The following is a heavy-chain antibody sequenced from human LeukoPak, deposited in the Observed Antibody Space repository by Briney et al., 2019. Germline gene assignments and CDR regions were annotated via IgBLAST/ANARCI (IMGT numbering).Heavy chain of an antibody. CDR2: IIPIFGTA. Sequence: ASVKVSCKASGYTFTGYYMHWVRQAPGQGLEWMGGIIPIFGTANYAQKFQGRVTITADESTSTAYMELSSLRSEDTAVYYCASHDSPWGQGTLVTVSS. J-gene: IGHJ5*02. V-gene: IGHV1-69*13. CDR3: ASHDSP. D-gene: IGHD3-22*01. CDR1: GYTFTGYY.